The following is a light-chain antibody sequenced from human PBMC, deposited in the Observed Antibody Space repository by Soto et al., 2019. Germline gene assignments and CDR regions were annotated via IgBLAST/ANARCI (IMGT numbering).Light chain of an antibody. CDR3: QSYDSSNLWV. J-gene: IGLJ3*02. Sequence: NFMLTQPHSVSESPGKTVTISCTRSSGSIASNYVQWYQQRPGSAPTTVIYEDNQRPSGVPDRFSGSIDSSSNSASLTISGLKTEDVADYYCQSYDSSNLWVFGGGTMLTVL. CDR2: EDN. V-gene: IGLV6-57*03. CDR1: SGSIASNY.